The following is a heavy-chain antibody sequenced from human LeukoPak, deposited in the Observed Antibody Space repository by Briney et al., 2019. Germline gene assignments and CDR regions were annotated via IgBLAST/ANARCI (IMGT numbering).Heavy chain of an antibody. CDR2: INHSGST. CDR3: ARGGIVTAGTKWLNY. J-gene: IGHJ4*02. CDR1: GGSFSGYY. D-gene: IGHD6-13*01. V-gene: IGHV4-34*01. Sequence: SETLSLTCAVYGGSFSGYYWSWIRQPPGKGLEWIGEINHSGSTNYNPSLKSRVTISVDTSKSQFSLKLSSVTAADTAVYFCARGGIVTAGTKWLNYWGQGTLDTVSS.